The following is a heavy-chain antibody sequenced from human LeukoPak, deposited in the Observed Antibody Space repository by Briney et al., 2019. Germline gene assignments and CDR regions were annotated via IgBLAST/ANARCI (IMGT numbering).Heavy chain of an antibody. D-gene: IGHD3-22*01. CDR1: GFTFSSYA. CDR2: ISGSGGST. Sequence: GGCLRLSCAASGFTFSSYAMSWVRQAPGKGLEWVSGISGSGGSTYYADFVKGGFTISRDNSKNTLSLQMNSLRAEDTAVYYCAKDGYSSGDMIDYWGQGTLVTVS. J-gene: IGHJ4*02. V-gene: IGHV3-23*01. CDR3: AKDGYSSGDMIDY.